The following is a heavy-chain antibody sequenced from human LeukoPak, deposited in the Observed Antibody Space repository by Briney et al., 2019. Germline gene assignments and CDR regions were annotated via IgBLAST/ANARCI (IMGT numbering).Heavy chain of an antibody. Sequence: PSETLSLTCTVSGYSISSGYYWGWIRQPPGKGLEWIGSIYHSGSTNYNPSLKSRVTISVDTSKNQFSLKLSSVTAADTAVYYCARGLDRLAARPARGLWRGYYFDYWGQGTLVTVSS. CDR1: GYSISSGYY. CDR3: ARGLDRLAARPARGLWRGYYFDY. J-gene: IGHJ4*02. D-gene: IGHD6-6*01. CDR2: IYHSGST. V-gene: IGHV4-38-2*02.